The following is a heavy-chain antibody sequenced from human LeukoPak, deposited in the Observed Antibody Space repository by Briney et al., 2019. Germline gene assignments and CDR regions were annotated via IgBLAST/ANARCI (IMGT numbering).Heavy chain of an antibody. J-gene: IGHJ3*02. CDR3: ASRDRWELLDAFDI. Sequence: PSETLSLTCTVSGGSISSGSYYWSWIRQPAGKGLEWIGRINISGYTNYNPSLKSRVTISVDMSKNQFSLNLNSVTAADTAVYFCASRDRWELLDAFDIWGQGTMVIVSS. V-gene: IGHV4-61*02. CDR2: INISGYT. D-gene: IGHD1-26*01. CDR1: GGSISSGSYY.